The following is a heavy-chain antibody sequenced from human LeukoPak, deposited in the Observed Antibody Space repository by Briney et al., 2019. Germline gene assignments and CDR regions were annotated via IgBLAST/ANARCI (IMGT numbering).Heavy chain of an antibody. D-gene: IGHD3-9*01. V-gene: IGHV4-59*12. J-gene: IGHJ4*02. Sequence: SETLSLTCTVSGGSISSYYWSWIRQPPGKGLEWVGHISYSGSTSYNPSLKSRVTISVDTSKNQFSLKLSSVTAADTAVYYCARGWSAYDILTGYPHTFDYWGQGTLVTVSS. CDR1: GGSISSYY. CDR3: ARGWSAYDILTGYPHTFDY. CDR2: ISYSGST.